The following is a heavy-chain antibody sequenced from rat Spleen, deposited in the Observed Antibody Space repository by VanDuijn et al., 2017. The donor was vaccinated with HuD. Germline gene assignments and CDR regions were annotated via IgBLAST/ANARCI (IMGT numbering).Heavy chain of an antibody. D-gene: IGHD3-2*01. CDR1: GLSLTSNG. J-gene: IGHJ4*01. CDR2: ISSGGST. Sequence: QMQLKESGPGLVQPSQTLSLTCTVSGLSLTSNGVSWVRQPPGKGLEWIAAISSGGSTYYNSALKSRLSISRDTSKSQVFLKMNSLQTEDTANYFCTRSHPGVMDAWGQGASVTVSS. V-gene: IGHV2S8*01. CDR3: TRSHPGVMDA.